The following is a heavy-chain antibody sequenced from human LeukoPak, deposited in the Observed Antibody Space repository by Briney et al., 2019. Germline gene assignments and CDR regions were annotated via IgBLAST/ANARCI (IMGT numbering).Heavy chain of an antibody. CDR2: IKQYESEK. CDR3: ARVCSIVADNYYYYYMDV. Sequence: GETLRLSCAASGFTFSSHRKSWVRQPPGKGLEWVANIKQYESEKYYVDPVKGRLTISSDNATNSLDLQMSSRRADDTAVYYCARVCSIVADNYYYYYMDVWGKGTTVTVSS. J-gene: IGHJ6*03. CDR1: GFTFSSHR. V-gene: IGHV3-7*01. D-gene: IGHD5-12*01.